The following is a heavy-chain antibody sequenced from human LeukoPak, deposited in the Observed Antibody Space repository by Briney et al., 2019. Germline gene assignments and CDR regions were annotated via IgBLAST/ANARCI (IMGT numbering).Heavy chain of an antibody. V-gene: IGHV4-39*01. CDR3: ARGGPWRPIRAHTMIVVVITPIWYDY. CDR1: GGSISSSSYY. CDR2: IYYSGST. Sequence: SETLSLTCTVSGGSISSSSYYWGWIRQPPGKGLEWIGSIYYSGSTYYNPSLKSRVTISVDTSKNQFSLKLSSVTAADTAVYYCARGGPWRPIRAHTMIVVVITPIWYDYWGQGTLVTVSS. D-gene: IGHD3-22*01. J-gene: IGHJ4*02.